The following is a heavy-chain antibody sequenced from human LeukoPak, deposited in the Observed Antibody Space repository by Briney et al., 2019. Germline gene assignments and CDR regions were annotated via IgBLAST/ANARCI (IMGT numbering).Heavy chain of an antibody. J-gene: IGHJ4*02. CDR3: ARGPYSGLITIFGVVMPYFDY. V-gene: IGHV4-59*01. D-gene: IGHD3-3*01. CDR2: IYYSGST. CDR1: GGSISSYY. Sequence: SETLSLTXTVSGGSISSYYWSWIRQPPGKGLEWIGYIYYSGSTNYNPSLKSRVTISVDTSKNQFSLKLSSVTAADTAVYYCARGPYSGLITIFGVVMPYFDYWGQGTLVTVSS.